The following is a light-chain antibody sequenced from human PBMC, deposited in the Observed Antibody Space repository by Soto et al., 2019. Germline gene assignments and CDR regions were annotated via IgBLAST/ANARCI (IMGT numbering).Light chain of an antibody. Sequence: ETVMTQSPATLSVSPGERATLSCRASQSVYSSLAWYQQKPGQAPRLLIYGASTRATGIPARFSGSGSGTEFTLTISRLQSEDFAVYHCQPYNTWLPWTFVHGTQLDI. J-gene: IGKJ1*01. CDR2: GAS. V-gene: IGKV3-15*01. CDR3: QPYNTWLPWT. CDR1: QSVYSS.